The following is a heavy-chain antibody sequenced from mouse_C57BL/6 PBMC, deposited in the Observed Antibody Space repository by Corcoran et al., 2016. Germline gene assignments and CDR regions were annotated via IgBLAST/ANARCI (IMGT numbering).Heavy chain of an antibody. CDR3: ARTFYYPMDY. Sequence: EVQLQQSGPELVKPGASVKISCKASGYTFTDYYMNWVKQSHGKSLEWIGDINPNNGGTSYNQKFKGKATLTEDKSSSTAYMELRSLTSEDSAVYYCARTFYYPMDYWGQGTSVTVSS. CDR1: GYTFTDYY. V-gene: IGHV1-26*01. CDR2: INPNNGGT. J-gene: IGHJ4*01.